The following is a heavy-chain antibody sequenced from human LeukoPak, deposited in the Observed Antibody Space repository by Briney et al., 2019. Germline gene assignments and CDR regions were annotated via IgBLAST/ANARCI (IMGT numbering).Heavy chain of an antibody. D-gene: IGHD3-3*01. CDR2: INPNSGGT. J-gene: IGHJ4*02. V-gene: IGHV1-2*06. Sequence: ASVKVSCKASGHTFTGYYMHWVRQAPGQGLEWMGRINPNSGGTNYAQKFQGRVTMTRDTSISTAYMELSRLRSDDTAVYYCARDRGFWSGYYFGYWGQGTLVTVSS. CDR1: GHTFTGYY. CDR3: ARDRGFWSGYYFGY.